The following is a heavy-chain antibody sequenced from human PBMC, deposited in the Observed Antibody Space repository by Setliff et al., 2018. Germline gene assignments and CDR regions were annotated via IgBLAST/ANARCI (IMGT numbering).Heavy chain of an antibody. D-gene: IGHD3-3*02. CDR1: GYTFTTYG. J-gene: IGHJ4*02. Sequence: GASVKVSCKTSGYTFTTYGISWLRQAPGQGLEWMGWISVYSGDASYVQKFQGRVTMTADTSTSTVYMELRSLRSDDTAAYFCARDPTNHFWSAYWPFWGQGTLVTVSS. CDR3: ARDPTNHFWSAYWPF. CDR2: ISVYSGDA. V-gene: IGHV1-18*01.